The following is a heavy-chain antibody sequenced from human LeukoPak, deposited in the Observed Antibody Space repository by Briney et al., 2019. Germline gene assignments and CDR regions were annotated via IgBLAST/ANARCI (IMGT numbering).Heavy chain of an antibody. CDR1: GGTFSSYA. Sequence: ASVRVSCKASGGTFSSYAISWVRQATGQGLEWMGWMNPNSGNTGYAQKFQGRVTMTRNTSISTAYMELSSLRSEDTAVYYCARVRYYGSAPPYYYYYYGMDVWGQGTTVTVSS. J-gene: IGHJ6*02. D-gene: IGHD3-10*01. CDR2: MNPNSGNT. CDR3: ARVRYYGSAPPYYYYYYGMDV. V-gene: IGHV1-8*02.